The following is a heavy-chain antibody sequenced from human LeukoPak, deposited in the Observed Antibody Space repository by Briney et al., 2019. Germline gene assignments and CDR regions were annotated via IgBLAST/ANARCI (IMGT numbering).Heavy chain of an antibody. V-gene: IGHV3-11*05. Sequence: LSLTCAVYVGSFSGYYWTWIRQAPGKGLEWVSYITSAGYTNYADSVKGRFTISRDNAKNSLYLQMNSLRVEDTAVYYCARDLRYCGGDCPLDYWGQGTLVTVSS. D-gene: IGHD2-21*02. CDR2: ITSAGYT. J-gene: IGHJ4*02. CDR1: VGSFSGYY. CDR3: ARDLRYCGGDCPLDY.